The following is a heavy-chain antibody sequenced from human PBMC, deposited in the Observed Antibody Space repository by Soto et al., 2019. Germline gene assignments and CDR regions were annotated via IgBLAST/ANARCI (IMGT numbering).Heavy chain of an antibody. CDR2: ISNDGSDK. J-gene: IGHJ4*02. D-gene: IGHD5-12*01. Sequence: QVQLVESGGGVVQPGRSLRLSCAASESTFSNSGMHWVRQAPGKGLKWVAVISNDGSDKYYADSVKGRFTISRENSKKTLFLQMNSLRPEDTAVYYCARAPRGSSAYDASLQIDSWGQGTLVTVSS. CDR3: ARAPRGSSAYDASLQIDS. V-gene: IGHV3-30*03. CDR1: ESTFSNSG.